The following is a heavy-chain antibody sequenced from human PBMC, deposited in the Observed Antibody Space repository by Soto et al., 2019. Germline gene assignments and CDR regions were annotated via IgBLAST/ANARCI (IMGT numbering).Heavy chain of an antibody. Sequence: SVKVSCKASGGTFSSYAISWVRQAPGQGLEWMGGIIPIFGTANYAQKFQGRVTITADESTSTAYMELSSLRSEDTAVYYCAREDDFWSGLGGYYGMDVWGQGTTVTAP. D-gene: IGHD3-3*01. CDR3: AREDDFWSGLGGYYGMDV. CDR1: GGTFSSYA. CDR2: IIPIFGTA. V-gene: IGHV1-69*13. J-gene: IGHJ6*02.